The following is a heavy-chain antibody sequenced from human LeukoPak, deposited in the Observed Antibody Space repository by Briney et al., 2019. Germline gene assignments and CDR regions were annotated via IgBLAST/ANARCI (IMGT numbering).Heavy chain of an antibody. J-gene: IGHJ4*02. CDR3: AKGGAARPDF. CDR1: GFTFSSYG. CDR2: ISGSGGST. Sequence: GGTLRLSCAASGFTFSSYGMSWVRQAPGKGLEWVSAISGSGGSTYYADSVKGRFTISRDNSKNTLYLQMNSLRAEDTAVYYCAKGGAARPDFWGQGTLVTISS. D-gene: IGHD6-6*01. V-gene: IGHV3-23*01.